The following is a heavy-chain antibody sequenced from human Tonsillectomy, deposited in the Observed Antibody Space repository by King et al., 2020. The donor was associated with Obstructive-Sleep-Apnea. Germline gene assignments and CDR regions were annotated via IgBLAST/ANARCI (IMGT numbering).Heavy chain of an antibody. V-gene: IGHV3-74*01. D-gene: IGHD2-21*02. CDR2: INSDGSST. Sequence: VQLVESGGGLVQPGGSLGLSCAASGFTFSSYWMHWVRQAPGKGLVWVSRINSDGSSTSYADSVKGRFTISRDNAKNTLYLQMNSLRAEDTAVYYCARRYCGGDCYSSEGYYYGMDVWGQGTTVTVSS. CDR1: GFTFSSYW. J-gene: IGHJ6*02. CDR3: ARRYCGGDCYSSEGYYYGMDV.